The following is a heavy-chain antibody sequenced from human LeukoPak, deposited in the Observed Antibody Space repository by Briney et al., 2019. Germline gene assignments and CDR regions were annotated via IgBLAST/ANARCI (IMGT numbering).Heavy chain of an antibody. CDR2: INHSGRT. D-gene: IGHD3-10*01. CDR1: GGSFSGYY. Sequence: SETLSLTCAVYGGSFSGYYWSWIRQPPGKGLEWIGEINHSGRTKYNPSLKSRVTISVDTSKNQFSLKLSSVTAADTAVYYCASAPITMVRGVISWGQGTLVTVSS. V-gene: IGHV4-34*01. CDR3: ASAPITMVRGVIS. J-gene: IGHJ5*02.